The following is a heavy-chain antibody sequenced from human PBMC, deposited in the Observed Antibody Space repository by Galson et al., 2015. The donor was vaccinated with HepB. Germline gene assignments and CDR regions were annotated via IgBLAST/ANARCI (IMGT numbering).Heavy chain of an antibody. CDR3: ASGYGSTWGLFDC. D-gene: IGHD6-13*01. CDR2: IYGSDTT. J-gene: IGHJ4*02. CDR1: GFTVSRNY. V-gene: IGHV3-66*02. Sequence: SLRLSCAASGFTVSRNYMNWVRQAPGKGLEWVSLIYGSDTTFYADSVKGRFTISRANSKNTLYLQMNSLSLEDTAVYYGASGYGSTWGLFDCWGQGTPVTVSS.